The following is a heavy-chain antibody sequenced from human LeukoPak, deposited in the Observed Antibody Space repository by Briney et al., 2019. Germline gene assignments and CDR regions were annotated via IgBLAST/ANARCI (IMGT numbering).Heavy chain of an antibody. CDR2: IYTSGST. Sequence: SETLSLTCTVSGGSISSYYWCWIRQPPGKGLEWIGYIYTSGSTNYNPSLKSRVTISVDTSKNQFSLKLSSVTAADTAVYYCARSGGDYIDYWGQGTLVTVSS. CDR3: ARSGGDYIDY. V-gene: IGHV4-4*09. CDR1: GGSISSYY. J-gene: IGHJ4*02. D-gene: IGHD2-21*01.